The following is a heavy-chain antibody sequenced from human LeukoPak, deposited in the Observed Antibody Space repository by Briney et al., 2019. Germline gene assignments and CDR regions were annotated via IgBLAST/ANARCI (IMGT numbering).Heavy chain of an antibody. D-gene: IGHD2-15*01. J-gene: IGHJ3*01. CDR2: ISGYNGDT. Sequence: ASVRVSYTTSGYTFSNYDIYWVRQAPGQGLECMGWISGYNGDTKYAQRLQGRFTVTTDTSTRTVYMELRSLTSDDTAVYYCARAGYCGDGGCRGGSAFDVWGQGTMVTVSS. V-gene: IGHV1-18*01. CDR3: ARAGYCGDGGCRGGSAFDV. CDR1: GYTFSNYD.